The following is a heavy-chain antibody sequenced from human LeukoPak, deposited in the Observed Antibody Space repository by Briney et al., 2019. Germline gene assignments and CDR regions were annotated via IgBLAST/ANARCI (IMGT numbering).Heavy chain of an antibody. CDR1: GFTFSGSA. V-gene: IGHV3-73*01. J-gene: IGHJ4*02. CDR3: TRHYDILTGYQKTFDY. D-gene: IGHD3-9*01. CDR2: IRSKANSYAT. Sequence: GGSLRLSCAASGFTFSGSAMHWVRQASGKGLEWVGRIRSKANSYATAYAASVKGRFTISRDDSKNTAYLQMNSLKTEDTAVYYSTRHYDILTGYQKTFDYWGQGTLATVSS.